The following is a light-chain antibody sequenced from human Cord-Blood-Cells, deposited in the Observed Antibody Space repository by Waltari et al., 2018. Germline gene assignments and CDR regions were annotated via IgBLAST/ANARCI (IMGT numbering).Light chain of an antibody. CDR1: SSDVGGYND. CDR2: DVS. CDR3: SSYTSSSTWV. Sequence: QSALTQPASVPGSPGQSITLSCTGTSSDVGGYNDVSWYQQHPGKAPKLMIYDVSKRPSGVSNRFSGSKSGNTASLTISGLQAEDEADYYCSSYTSSSTWVFGGGTKLTVL. V-gene: IGLV2-14*01. J-gene: IGLJ3*02.